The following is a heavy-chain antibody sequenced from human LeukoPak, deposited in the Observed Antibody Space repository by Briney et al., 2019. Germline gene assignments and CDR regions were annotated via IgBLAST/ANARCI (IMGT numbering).Heavy chain of an antibody. J-gene: IGHJ4*02. CDR3: ARRRILWFGELLARFDY. Sequence: SETLSLTCAVYGGSFSGYYWSWIRQPPGKGLEWIGEINHSGSTNYNPSLKSRVTISVDTSKDQFSLKLSSVTAADTAVYYCARRRILWFGELLARFDYWGQGTLVTVSS. D-gene: IGHD3-10*01. CDR1: GGSFSGYY. CDR2: INHSGST. V-gene: IGHV4-34*01.